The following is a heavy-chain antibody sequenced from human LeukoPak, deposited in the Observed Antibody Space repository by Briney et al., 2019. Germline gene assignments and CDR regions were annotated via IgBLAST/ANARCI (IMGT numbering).Heavy chain of an antibody. Sequence: ASVKVSCKASGYTFTSYYMHWVRQAPGQGLEWMGIINPSGGSTCYAQKFQGRVTMTRDTSTSTVYMELSSLRSEDTAVYYCARDLGATKRFDYWGQGTLVTVSS. CDR1: GYTFTSYY. CDR3: ARDLGATKRFDY. V-gene: IGHV1-46*01. CDR2: INPSGGST. D-gene: IGHD1-26*01. J-gene: IGHJ4*02.